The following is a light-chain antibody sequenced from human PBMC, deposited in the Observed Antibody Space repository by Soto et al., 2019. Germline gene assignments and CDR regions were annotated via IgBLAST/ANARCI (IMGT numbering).Light chain of an antibody. V-gene: IGLV2-14*01. J-gene: IGLJ2*01. CDR1: SSDVGGYNY. CDR2: EVS. Sequence: QSALTQPDSVSGSPGQSITISCTGTSSDVGGYNYVSWYQQHPGKAPKLMIYEVSNRPSGVSNRFSGSKSGNTASLTISGLQPEDDADYYCSSFTTSSTVVFGGGTKLTV. CDR3: SSFTTSSTVV.